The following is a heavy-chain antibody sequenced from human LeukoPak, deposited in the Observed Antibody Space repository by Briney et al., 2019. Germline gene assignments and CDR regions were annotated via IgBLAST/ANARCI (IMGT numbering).Heavy chain of an antibody. J-gene: IGHJ4*02. CDR2: ISSSSSTI. CDR1: GFTFSSYS. V-gene: IGHV3-48*01. Sequence: GGSLRLSCAASGFTFSSYSMNWVRQAPGKGLEWVSYISSSSSTIYYADSVKGRFTISRDNAKNSLYLQMNSLRAEDTAVYYCARGPGTSDYYFDYWGQGTLVTVSS. D-gene: IGHD2-2*01. CDR3: ARGPGTSDYYFDY.